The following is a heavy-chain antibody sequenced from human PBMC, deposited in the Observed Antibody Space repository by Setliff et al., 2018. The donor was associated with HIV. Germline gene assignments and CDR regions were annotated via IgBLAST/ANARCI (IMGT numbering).Heavy chain of an antibody. D-gene: IGHD5-12*01. CDR1: GDSMSNSGYY. V-gene: IGHV4-39*07. J-gene: IGHJ3*02. CDR3: ARVVPREVAPGGFDI. CDR2: IYYSGTP. Sequence: SETLSLTCTVSGDSMSNSGYYWSWLRQSPGKGLEWIGSIYYSGTPYYSPSLNSRVTISLDMSKTQFFLRLISMTAADTAVYFCARVVPREVAPGGFDIWGQGTMVTVSS.